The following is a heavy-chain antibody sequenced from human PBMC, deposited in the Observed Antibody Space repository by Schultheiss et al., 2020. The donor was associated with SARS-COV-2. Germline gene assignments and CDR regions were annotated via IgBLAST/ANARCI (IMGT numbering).Heavy chain of an antibody. D-gene: IGHD6-19*01. J-gene: IGHJ5*02. CDR2: IYYSGST. CDR3: ARHSHMSSGWYVNWFDP. V-gene: IGHV4-59*08. CDR1: GGSFSGYY. Sequence: SETLSLTCAVYGGSFSGYYWSWIRQPPGKGLEWIGYIYYSGSTNYNPSLKSRVTISVDTSKNQFSLKLSSVTAADTAVYYCARHSHMSSGWYVNWFDPWGQGTLVTVSS.